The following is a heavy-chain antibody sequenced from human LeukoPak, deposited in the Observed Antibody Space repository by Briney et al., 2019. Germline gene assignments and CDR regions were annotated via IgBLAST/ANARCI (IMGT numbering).Heavy chain of an antibody. CDR3: AGAAESRQAFDI. J-gene: IGHJ3*02. CDR1: GGSISSYY. D-gene: IGHD3-10*01. Sequence: SETLSLTCTVPGGSISSYYWSWIRQPPGKGLEWIGYIYYSGSTNYNPSLKSRVTISVDTSKSQFSLKLSSVTAADTAVYYCAGAAESRQAFDIWGQGTMVTVSS. CDR2: IYYSGST. V-gene: IGHV4-59*01.